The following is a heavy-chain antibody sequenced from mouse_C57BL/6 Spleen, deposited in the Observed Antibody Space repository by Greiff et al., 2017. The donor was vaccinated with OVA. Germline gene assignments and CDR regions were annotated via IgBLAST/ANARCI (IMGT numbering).Heavy chain of an antibody. D-gene: IGHD2-3*01. CDR2: IYPGDGDT. V-gene: IGHV1-82*01. Sequence: VQLQQSGPELVKPGASVKISCKASGYAFSSSWMNWVKQRPGKGLEWIGRIYPGDGDTNYNGKFKGKATLTADKSSSTAYMQLSSLTSEDSAVYFYARWLLREAMDYWGQGTSVTVSS. CDR3: ARWLLREAMDY. J-gene: IGHJ4*01. CDR1: GYAFSSSW.